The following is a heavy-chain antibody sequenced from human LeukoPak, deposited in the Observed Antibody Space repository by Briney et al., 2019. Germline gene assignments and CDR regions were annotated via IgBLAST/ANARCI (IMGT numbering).Heavy chain of an antibody. CDR3: ATSPVASGGS. J-gene: IGHJ3*01. Sequence: ASVKVSCKASGYTFTSYAMHWVRQAPGQRLEWMGWISAGNGNTKYSQKFQGRVTITRDTSASTAYMELSSLRSEDTAVYYCATSPVASGGSWGQGTMVTVSS. CDR2: ISAGNGNT. V-gene: IGHV1-3*01. D-gene: IGHD2-15*01. CDR1: GYTFTSYA.